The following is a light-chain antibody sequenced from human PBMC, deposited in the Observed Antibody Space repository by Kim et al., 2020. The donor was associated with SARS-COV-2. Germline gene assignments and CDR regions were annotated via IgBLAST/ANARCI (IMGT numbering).Light chain of an antibody. CDR3: QQSYSFPFT. CDR1: QNLLYNYNNKNF. Sequence: RATITCKSSQNLLYNYNNKNFLAWYQQKPGQPPKLLVYWSSTRDSGVPDRFSGGGSGTDFTLTINNLQPEDVAIYYCQQSYSFPFTFGGGTKVEI. V-gene: IGKV4-1*01. CDR2: WSS. J-gene: IGKJ4*01.